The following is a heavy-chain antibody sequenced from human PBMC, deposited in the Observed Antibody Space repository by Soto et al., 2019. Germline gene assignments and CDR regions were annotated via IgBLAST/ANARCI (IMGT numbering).Heavy chain of an antibody. V-gene: IGHV3-73*01. Sequence: TGRLMRLSCAAAGFTISDSAMHWVSQASGKGLEWVGRIRNKGNNYATAYTASVKGRFTISRDDSKNTVYLQMNSLKIDDTAVYYCTSRRDWTAVDPLDYWGLGTLVTVSS. J-gene: IGHJ4*02. D-gene: IGHD5-18*01. CDR2: IRNKGNNYAT. CDR1: GFTISDSA. CDR3: TSRRDWTAVDPLDY.